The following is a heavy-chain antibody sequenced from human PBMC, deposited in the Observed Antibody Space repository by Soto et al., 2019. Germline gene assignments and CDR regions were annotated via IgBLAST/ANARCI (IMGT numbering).Heavy chain of an antibody. CDR1: GYSLTRYY. CDR2: IDPSDGST. CDR3: ARKYFFDY. J-gene: IGHJ4*02. Sequence: QVQLVQSGAEVKKPGASVKVSCKASGYSLTRYYMHWVRQAPGQGLEWMGIIDPSDGSTTYAQRFQGRVTMTRDASSNTVYMELGNLRSEDTAVYFCARKYFFDYWGQGTLVTVSS. V-gene: IGHV1-46*01. D-gene: IGHD3-10*01.